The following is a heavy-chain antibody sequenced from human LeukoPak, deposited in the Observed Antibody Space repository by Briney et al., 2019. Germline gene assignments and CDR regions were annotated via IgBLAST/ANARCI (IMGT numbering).Heavy chain of an antibody. CDR2: ISSSGSTI. J-gene: IGHJ4*02. CDR3: AKDLWKYQLRTLDY. Sequence: GGSLRLSCAASGFTFSSYEMNWVRQAPGKGLEWVSYISSSGSTIYYADSVKGRFTISRDHSKNTLYLQMNSLRAEDTALYYCAKDLWKYQLRTLDYWGQGTLVTVSS. D-gene: IGHD2-2*01. V-gene: IGHV3-48*03. CDR1: GFTFSSYE.